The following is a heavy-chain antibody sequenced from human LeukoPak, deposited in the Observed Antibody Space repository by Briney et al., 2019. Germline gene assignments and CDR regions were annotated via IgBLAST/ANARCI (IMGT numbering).Heavy chain of an antibody. CDR2: INPNSGGT. V-gene: IGHV1-2*02. CDR3: ARDKILRFRELLGY. Sequence: ASVKVSCEASGYTFTGYYMHWVRQAPGQGLEWMGWINPNSGGTNYAQKFQGRVTMTRDTSISTAYMELSRLRSDDTAVYYCARDKILRFRELLGYWGQGTLVTVSS. D-gene: IGHD3-10*01. J-gene: IGHJ4*02. CDR1: GYTFTGYY.